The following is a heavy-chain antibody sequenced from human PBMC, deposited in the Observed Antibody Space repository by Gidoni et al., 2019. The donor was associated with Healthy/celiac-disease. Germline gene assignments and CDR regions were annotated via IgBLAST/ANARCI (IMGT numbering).Heavy chain of an antibody. D-gene: IGHD1-26*01. J-gene: IGHJ4*02. Sequence: EVQLVESGGGVVQPGGSLRLSCAASGFTVRSNYMSWVRQAPGKGLEWVSVIYSGGSTYYADSVKGRFTISRDNSKNTLYLQMNSLRAEDTAVYYCARAVGWPSLDYWGQGTLVTVSS. CDR2: IYSGGST. V-gene: IGHV3-66*01. CDR1: GFTVRSNY. CDR3: ARAVGWPSLDY.